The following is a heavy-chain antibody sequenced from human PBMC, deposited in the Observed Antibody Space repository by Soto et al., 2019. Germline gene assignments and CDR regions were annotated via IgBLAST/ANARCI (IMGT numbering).Heavy chain of an antibody. CDR3: ARGEGRLVGTWFDP. D-gene: IGHD5-12*01. CDR1: GGTFSSYD. V-gene: IGHV4-34*01. J-gene: IGHJ5*02. Sequence: PSETLSLTCAAYGGTFSSYDWNWIRQPPGKGLEWLGEINHSGSTNYNPSLESRVTISLDTSRTQFSLKLTSVTAADTAVYYCARGEGRLVGTWFDPWGQGTLVTVSS. CDR2: INHSGST.